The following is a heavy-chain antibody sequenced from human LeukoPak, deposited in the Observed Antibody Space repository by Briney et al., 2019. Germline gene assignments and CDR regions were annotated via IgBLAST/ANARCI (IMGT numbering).Heavy chain of an antibody. CDR1: GGSFSGYY. Sequence: PSETLSLTCAVYGGSFSGYYWSWLRQPPGKGLEWIGEINHSGSTNYNPSLKSRVTISVDTSKNQFSLKLSSVTAADTAVYYCARGSRITIFGVVNPNWFDPWGQGTLVTVSS. V-gene: IGHV4-34*01. J-gene: IGHJ5*02. CDR2: INHSGST. CDR3: ARGSRITIFGVVNPNWFDP. D-gene: IGHD3-3*01.